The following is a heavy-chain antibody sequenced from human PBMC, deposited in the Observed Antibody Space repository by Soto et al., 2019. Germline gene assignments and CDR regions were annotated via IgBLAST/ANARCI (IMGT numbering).Heavy chain of an antibody. D-gene: IGHD6-13*01. V-gene: IGHV4-59*01. CDR1: GGSMRNYF. CDR2: IHYSGTT. CDR3: AAGEASSRNLAPYDLDF. J-gene: IGHJ4*02. Sequence: PSETLSLTCTVSGGSMRNYFGAWIRQPPGKGLEWIGYIHYSGTTSFFPSYNPSLRSRVTISEDTSKNQFSLKLLSVTTADTAVYFCAAGEASSRNLAPYDLDFWGQGTLVTVSS.